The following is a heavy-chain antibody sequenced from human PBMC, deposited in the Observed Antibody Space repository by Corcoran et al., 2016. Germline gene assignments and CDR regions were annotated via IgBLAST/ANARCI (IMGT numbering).Heavy chain of an antibody. Sequence: QVQLQESGPGLVKPSETLSLTCTVSGGSISSYYWSWIRQPPGKGLEWLGYIYYSGSTNYNPSLKRRVTISVDTSKNQFSLKLSSVTAADTAMYFCARSRIMMTFGGVIAPGYFDYWGQGTLVTVSS. D-gene: IGHD3-16*02. V-gene: IGHV4-59*01. J-gene: IGHJ4*02. CDR1: GGSISSYY. CDR2: IYYSGST. CDR3: ARSRIMMTFGGVIAPGYFDY.